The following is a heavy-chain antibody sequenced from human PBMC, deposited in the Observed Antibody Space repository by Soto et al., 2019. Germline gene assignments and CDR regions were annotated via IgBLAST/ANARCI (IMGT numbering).Heavy chain of an antibody. CDR1: GVTIRSYF. V-gene: IGHV4-59*01. D-gene: IGHD3-10*01. Sequence: SETLSLTCTVSGVTIRSYFWSWIRQPPGKGLDWIGSTYYTADTKYSPSLESRATISADPSKKQFSLRLSPVTAADTALYYCACSKNREVSFDYWGPGALVTVFS. CDR2: TYYTADT. CDR3: ACSKNREVSFDY. J-gene: IGHJ4*02.